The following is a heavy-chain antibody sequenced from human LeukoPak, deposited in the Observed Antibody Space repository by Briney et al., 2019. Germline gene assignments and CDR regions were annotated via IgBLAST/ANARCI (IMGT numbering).Heavy chain of an antibody. Sequence: GASLRLSCAASGFTFSSYAMSWVRQAPGKGLEWVSAISGSGGSTYYADSVKGRFTISRDNSKNTLYLQMNSLRAEDTAVYYCAKDAHSSGWYKLEYRYFDCWGQGTLVTVSS. CDR3: AKDAHSSGWYKLEYRYFDC. V-gene: IGHV3-23*01. J-gene: IGHJ4*02. CDR2: ISGSGGST. D-gene: IGHD6-19*01. CDR1: GFTFSSYA.